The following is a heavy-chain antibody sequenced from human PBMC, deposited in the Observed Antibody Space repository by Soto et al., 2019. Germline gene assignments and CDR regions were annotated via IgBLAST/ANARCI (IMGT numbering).Heavy chain of an antibody. CDR2: ISRRSSTI. CDR3: ERATGSRQPRFDY. V-gene: IGHV3-48*01. CDR1: GFTFSSYS. J-gene: IGHJ4*02. D-gene: IGHD2-15*01. Sequence: EVQLVESGGDLGQPGGSLRLSCAASGFTFSSYSLNWVRQAPGKGLEWISYISRRSSTIDYADSVKGRFTISRDNAKNSLYPQTNSLRAEDTAMYYCERATGSRQPRFDYWGRGTLFTVSS.